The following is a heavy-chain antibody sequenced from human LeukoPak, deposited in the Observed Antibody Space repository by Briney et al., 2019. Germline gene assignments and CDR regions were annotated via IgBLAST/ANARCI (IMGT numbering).Heavy chain of an antibody. V-gene: IGHV4-31*03. CDR1: GGSISSGAYY. J-gene: IGHJ3*02. CDR2: IYYSGST. D-gene: IGHD4-17*01. Sequence: SQTLSLTCTVSGGSISSGAYYWSWIRQHPGKGLEWIGYIYYSGSTYYNPSLRSRLTISVDTSKTQFSLKLSSVTAADTAVYYCARTNYGDSYDAFDIWGQGTMVTVSS. CDR3: ARTNYGDSYDAFDI.